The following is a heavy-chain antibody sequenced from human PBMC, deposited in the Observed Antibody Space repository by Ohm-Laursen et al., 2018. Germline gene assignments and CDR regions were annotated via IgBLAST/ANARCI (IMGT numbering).Heavy chain of an antibody. J-gene: IGHJ4*02. CDR1: GFTFSSYA. V-gene: IGHV3-15*01. CDR3: TTEYHSWLVLI. D-gene: IGHD6-19*01. Sequence: SLRLSCTASGFTFSSYAMSWVRQAPGKGLEWVGRIKSKTDGGTTDYAAPVKGRFTISRDDSKNTLYLQMNSLKTEDTAVYYCTTEYHSWLVLIWGQGTLVTVSS. CDR2: IKSKTDGGTT.